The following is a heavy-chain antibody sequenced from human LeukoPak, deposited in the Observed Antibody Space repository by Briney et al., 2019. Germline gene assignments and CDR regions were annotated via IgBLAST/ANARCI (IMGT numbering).Heavy chain of an antibody. CDR1: GFTFSSYS. V-gene: IGHV3-21*01. CDR2: ISISSSYL. D-gene: IGHD7-27*01. Sequence: PGGSLRLSCAASGFTFSSYSMIWVRQAPGKGLEWVSSISISSSYLYYADSVKGRFTISRDNAKNSLYLQMNSLRAEDTAVYYCARDKNWGSGAIDIWGQGTMVTVSS. CDR3: ARDKNWGSGAIDI. J-gene: IGHJ3*02.